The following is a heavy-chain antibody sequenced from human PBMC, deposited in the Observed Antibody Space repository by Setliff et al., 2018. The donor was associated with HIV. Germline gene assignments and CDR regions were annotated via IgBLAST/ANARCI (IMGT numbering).Heavy chain of an antibody. D-gene: IGHD2-2*01. CDR3: TRRYCTSTSCSSPYDY. CDR1: GFTFSSYA. Sequence: PGGSLRLSCAASGFTFSSYAMSWVRQAPGKGLEWVSAISGSGGSTYYADSVKGRFTISRDNAKNSLYLQMNSLRAEDTAVYYCTRRYCTSTSCSSPYDYWGRGTLVTGSS. J-gene: IGHJ4*02. V-gene: IGHV3-23*01. CDR2: ISGSGGST.